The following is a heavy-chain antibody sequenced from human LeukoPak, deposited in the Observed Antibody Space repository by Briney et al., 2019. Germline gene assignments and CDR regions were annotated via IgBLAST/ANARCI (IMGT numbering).Heavy chain of an antibody. CDR2: IYYSGST. V-gene: IGHV4-31*03. J-gene: IGHJ4*02. CDR3: ARDGNSDKGTYYFDY. Sequence: PSETLSLTCTVSGVSISSGGYYWSWIRQHPGKGLEWIGYIYYSGSTYYNPSLKSRVTISVDTSKNQFSLKLSSVTAADTAVYYCARDGNSDKGTYYFDYWGQGTLVTVSS. D-gene: IGHD4-23*01. CDR1: GVSISSGGYY.